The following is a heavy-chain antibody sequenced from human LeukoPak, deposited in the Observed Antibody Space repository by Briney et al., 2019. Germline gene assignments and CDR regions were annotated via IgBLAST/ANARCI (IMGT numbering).Heavy chain of an antibody. D-gene: IGHD3-10*01. V-gene: IGHV4-59*08. CDR2: IYYSGST. CDR3: ARRSSGSLSGSQYWYFDL. Sequence: PSETLSLTCTVSGGSISSYHWNWIRQPPGRALEWLGYIYYSGSTNYNPSLKSRLTISVDTSKNQFSLKLSSVTAADTAVYYCARRSSGSLSGSQYWYFDLWGRGTLVTVSS. CDR1: GGSISSYH. J-gene: IGHJ2*01.